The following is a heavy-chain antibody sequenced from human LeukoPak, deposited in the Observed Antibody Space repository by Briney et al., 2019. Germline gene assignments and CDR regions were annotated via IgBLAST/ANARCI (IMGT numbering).Heavy chain of an antibody. CDR2: IYYSGST. J-gene: IGHJ5*02. CDR3: ARQDSSGWYLSWFDP. Sequence: PSETLSLTCTVSGGSISSSSYYWGWIRQPPGKGLEWLGSIYYSGSTYYNPSLKSRVTISVDTSKNQFSLKLSSVAAADTAAYYCARQDSSGWYLSWFDPWGQGTLVTVSS. CDR1: GGSISSSSYY. V-gene: IGHV4-39*01. D-gene: IGHD6-19*01.